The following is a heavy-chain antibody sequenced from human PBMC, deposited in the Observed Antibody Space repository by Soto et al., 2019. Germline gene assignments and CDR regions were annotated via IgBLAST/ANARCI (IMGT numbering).Heavy chain of an antibody. Sequence: QVQLVQSGAEVKKPGSSVKVSCKASGGTFSNYAISWVRQAPGQGLEWMGGIIPIFGTANYAQKFQGRVTITTDESTSTAYMELSSLESEDTAVYYCARGDRGLTGGDGMDVWCQGTTVTVSS. J-gene: IGHJ6*02. CDR3: ARGDRGLTGGDGMDV. CDR2: IIPIFGTA. CDR1: GGTFSNYA. V-gene: IGHV1-69*05. D-gene: IGHD2-8*02.